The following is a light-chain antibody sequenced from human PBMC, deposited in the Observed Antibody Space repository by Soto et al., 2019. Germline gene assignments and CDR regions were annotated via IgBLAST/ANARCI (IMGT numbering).Light chain of an antibody. CDR1: QTIGTY. Sequence: IEVTQSPSSLAASLGDRVTITCRARQTIGTYVNWYRQKSGAAPELLIYDAFILQSGVPSRFRGGASGTDFTLTISSLQLDDFATYSCQQSYNTPQTVGQGTKVEIK. J-gene: IGKJ1*01. CDR3: QQSYNTPQT. V-gene: IGKV1-39*01. CDR2: DAF.